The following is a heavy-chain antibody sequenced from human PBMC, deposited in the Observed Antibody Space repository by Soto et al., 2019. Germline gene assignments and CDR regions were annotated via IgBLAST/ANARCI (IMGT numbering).Heavy chain of an antibody. CDR2: ISGSGGST. CDR3: AKIRQIPITGTRFFDY. J-gene: IGHJ4*02. CDR1: GFTFSSYA. Sequence: EVQLLESGGGLVQPGGSLRLSCAASGFTFSSYAMSWVRQAPGKGLEWVSAISGSGGSTYYADSMKGRFTISRDNSKNTPYLQMNSLRAEDTAVYYGAKIRQIPITGTRFFDYWCQGTLVTVSS. V-gene: IGHV3-23*01. D-gene: IGHD1-20*01.